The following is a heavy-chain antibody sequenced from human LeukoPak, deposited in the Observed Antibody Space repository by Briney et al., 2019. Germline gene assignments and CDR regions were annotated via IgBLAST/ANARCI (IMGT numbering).Heavy chain of an antibody. CDR2: IIPILGIA. J-gene: IGHJ4*02. CDR1: GGTFSSYA. CDR3: AREWAYSSSSRGGFDY. D-gene: IGHD6-6*01. V-gene: IGHV1-69*04. Sequence: VASVTVSCTASGGTFSSYAISWVRQAPGQGLEWMGRIIPILGIANYAQKFQDRVTITADKSTSTAYMELSSLRSEDTAVYYCAREWAYSSSSRGGFDYWGQGTLVTVSS.